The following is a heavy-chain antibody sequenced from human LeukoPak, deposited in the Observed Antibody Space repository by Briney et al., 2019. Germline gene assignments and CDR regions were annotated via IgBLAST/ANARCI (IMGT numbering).Heavy chain of an antibody. V-gene: IGHV4-61*02. CDR3: ARGGPTYYYDSQISEGFAFDI. Sequence: PSQTLSLTCTVSGGSISSGSYYWSWIRQPAGKGLEWIGRIYSSGSTSYNPSLKSRVTISVDTSKNQFSLKLSSVTAADTAVYYCARGGPTYYYDSQISEGFAFDIWGQGTMVTVSS. CDR1: GGSISSGSYY. J-gene: IGHJ3*02. D-gene: IGHD3-22*01. CDR2: IYSSGST.